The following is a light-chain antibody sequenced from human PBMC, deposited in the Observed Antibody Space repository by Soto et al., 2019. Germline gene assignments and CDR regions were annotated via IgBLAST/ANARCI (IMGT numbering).Light chain of an antibody. Sequence: QSVLTQPASVSGSPGQSIAISCTGTSSDVGAYDFVSWYQQQPGMAPKLMIYDVSKRPSGLSNRSSGSKSGNTASMTITGLQAEDEADYYCSSYATSRSVIFGGGTKLTVL. CDR2: DVS. CDR1: SSDVGAYDF. CDR3: SSYATSRSVI. J-gene: IGLJ2*01. V-gene: IGLV2-14*03.